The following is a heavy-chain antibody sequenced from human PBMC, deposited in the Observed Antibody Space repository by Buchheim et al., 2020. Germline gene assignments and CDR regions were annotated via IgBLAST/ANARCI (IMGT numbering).Heavy chain of an antibody. J-gene: IGHJ4*02. Sequence: QLQLPESGPGLVKPSETLSLTCTVSGGSISSSSYYWGWIRQPPGKGLEWIGSIYYSGSTYYNPSLKRRVTISVDTSKNQFSLKLSSVTAADTAVYYCARVPASDAFDYWGQGTL. CDR1: GGSISSSSYY. V-gene: IGHV4-39*07. D-gene: IGHD3-10*01. CDR2: IYYSGST. CDR3: ARVPASDAFDY.